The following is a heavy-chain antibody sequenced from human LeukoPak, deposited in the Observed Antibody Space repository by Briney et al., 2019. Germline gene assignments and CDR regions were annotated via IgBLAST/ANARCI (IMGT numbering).Heavy chain of an antibody. V-gene: IGHV3-66*02. CDR2: IYSGGGT. CDR3: ARGGPVGY. Sequence: PGGSLRLSCAASGFTVSSNYMNWVRQAPGKGLQWVSVIYSGGGTYYANSVKGRFTISRDSSKNTVYLQMNSLRAEDTAVYYCARGGPVGYWGQGTLVTVSS. J-gene: IGHJ4*02. D-gene: IGHD1-26*01. CDR1: GFTVSSNY.